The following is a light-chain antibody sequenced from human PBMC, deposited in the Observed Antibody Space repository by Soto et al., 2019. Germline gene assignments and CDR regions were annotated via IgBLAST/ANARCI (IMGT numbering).Light chain of an antibody. J-gene: IGLJ3*02. CDR2: EVN. V-gene: IGLV2-14*01. Sequence: QSVLTQPASVSGSPGQSITISCTGASSDVGGYNYVSWYQQHPAKAPTLIIYEVNRRPSGVSDRFSGSKSGNTASLTISGLQAEDEGDFFCCSYAGNGAWVFGGGTKLTVL. CDR1: SSDVGGYNY. CDR3: CSYAGNGAWV.